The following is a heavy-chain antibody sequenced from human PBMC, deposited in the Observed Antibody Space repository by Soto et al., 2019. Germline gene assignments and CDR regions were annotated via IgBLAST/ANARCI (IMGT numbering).Heavy chain of an antibody. CDR1: GYTFTSYG. CDR3: GRGPYYYDFSGYYNSYNWFDP. V-gene: IGHV1-18*01. Sequence: DSVKVSCKASGYTFTSYGISWVRQAPGQGLEWMGWISAYNGNTNYAQKLQGRVTMTTDTSTSTAYMELRSLRSDDTAVYYCGRGPYYYDFSGYYNSYNWFDPCGQXTLVTVSA. CDR2: ISAYNGNT. D-gene: IGHD3-22*01. J-gene: IGHJ5*02.